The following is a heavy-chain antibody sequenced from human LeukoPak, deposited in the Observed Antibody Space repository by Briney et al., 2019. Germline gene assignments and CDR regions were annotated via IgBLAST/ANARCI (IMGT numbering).Heavy chain of an antibody. V-gene: IGHV3-23*01. CDR2: ISGSGGST. J-gene: IGHJ5*02. CDR3: AKGLELLWFGELFRWFDP. Sequence: GGSLRLSCAASGFTFSSYSMNWVRQAPGKGLEWVSAISGSGGSTYYADSVKGRFTISRDNSKNTLYLQMNSLRAEDTAVYYCAKGLELLWFGELFRWFDPWGQGTLVTVSS. CDR1: GFTFSSYS. D-gene: IGHD3-10*01.